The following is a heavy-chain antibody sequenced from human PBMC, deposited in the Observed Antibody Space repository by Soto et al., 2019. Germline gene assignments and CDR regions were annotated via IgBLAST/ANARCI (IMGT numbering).Heavy chain of an antibody. CDR2: ISAYNGNT. D-gene: IGHD3-16*02. Sequence: QVQLVQSGAEVKKPGASVKVSCKASGYTFTSYGISWVRQAPGQGLEWMGWISAYNGNTNYAQKLQGRVTMTTDTSTSTAYMELRSLRSDDTAAYYCARDSPVPMITFGGVIVPDYWGQGTLVTVSS. V-gene: IGHV1-18*04. CDR1: GYTFTSYG. CDR3: ARDSPVPMITFGGVIVPDY. J-gene: IGHJ4*02.